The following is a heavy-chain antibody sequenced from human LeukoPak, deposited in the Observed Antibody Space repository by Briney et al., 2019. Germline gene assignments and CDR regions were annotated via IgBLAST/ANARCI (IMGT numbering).Heavy chain of an antibody. Sequence: PSETLSLTCTVSGGSIGSYYWSWIRQPPGKGLEWIGYIYYSGRTNHSPSLKSRVTISLDTSKNQFSLKLSSVTAADTAVYYCARAGRGYNYGFVPSEIDYYYYFLDVWGKGTTVTVSS. V-gene: IGHV4-59*01. D-gene: IGHD5-18*01. CDR2: IYYSGRT. CDR3: ARAGRGYNYGFVPSEIDYYYYFLDV. J-gene: IGHJ6*03. CDR1: GGSIGSYY.